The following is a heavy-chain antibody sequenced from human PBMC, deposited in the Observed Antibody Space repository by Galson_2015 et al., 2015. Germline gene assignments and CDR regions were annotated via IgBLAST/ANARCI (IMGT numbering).Heavy chain of an antibody. CDR1: GYIFVTYG. D-gene: IGHD3-16*01. CDR2: ISANNGNT. Sequence: SVKVSCKASGYIFVTYGITWVRQAPGQGLEWMGWISANNGNTIYAQRVQGRVTMTTDTSTGTAYMELRSLRSDDTAVYYCARDPGITGNFDYWGQGTLVTVSS. J-gene: IGHJ4*02. CDR3: ARDPGITGNFDY. V-gene: IGHV1-18*01.